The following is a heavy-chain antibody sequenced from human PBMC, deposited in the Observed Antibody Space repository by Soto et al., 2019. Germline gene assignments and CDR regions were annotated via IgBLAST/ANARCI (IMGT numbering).Heavy chain of an antibody. Sequence: SVKVSCQASGFTFTSSALQWVRQARGQRLEWIGWIVVGSGNTNYAQKFQERVTITRDMSTSTAYMELSSLRSEDTAVYYCAAARIAHYYYGMDVWGQGTTVTVSS. CDR1: GFTFTSSA. CDR3: AAARIAHYYYGMDV. V-gene: IGHV1-58*01. CDR2: IVVGSGNT. D-gene: IGHD6-13*01. J-gene: IGHJ6*02.